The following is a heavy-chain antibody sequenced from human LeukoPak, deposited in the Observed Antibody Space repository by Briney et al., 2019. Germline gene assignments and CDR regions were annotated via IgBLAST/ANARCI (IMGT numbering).Heavy chain of an antibody. CDR3: ARVYGDYGEAFDI. Sequence: SVKVSCXASGGTFSSYAISWVRLAPGQGLEWMGRIIPIFGTANYAQKFQGRVTITTDESTSTAYMELSSLRSEDTAVYYCARVYGDYGEAFDIWGQGTMVTVSS. CDR1: GGTFSSYA. D-gene: IGHD4-17*01. CDR2: IIPIFGTA. J-gene: IGHJ3*02. V-gene: IGHV1-69*05.